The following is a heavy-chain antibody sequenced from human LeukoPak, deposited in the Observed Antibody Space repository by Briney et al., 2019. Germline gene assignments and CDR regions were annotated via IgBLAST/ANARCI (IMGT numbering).Heavy chain of an antibody. J-gene: IGHJ6*02. CDR3: ASLRGPNGMDV. CDR2: IYYSGST. Sequence: SQTLSLTCTVSGGSISSGDYYWSWIRQPPGKGLEWNGYIYYSGSTYYNPSLKSRVTISVDTSKNQFSLKLSSVTAADTAVYYCASLRGPNGMDVWGQGTTVTVSS. CDR1: GGSISSGDYY. D-gene: IGHD3-10*01. V-gene: IGHV4-30-4*01.